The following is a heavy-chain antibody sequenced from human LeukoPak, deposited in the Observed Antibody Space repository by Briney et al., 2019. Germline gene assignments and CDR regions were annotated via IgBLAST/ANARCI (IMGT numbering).Heavy chain of an antibody. CDR3: ARDRMRFGESTYYFDY. CDR2: ISSSSSYI. J-gene: IGHJ4*02. Sequence: TGGPLRLSCAPSGFTLSSYSMNWVRQARGKGREWVSSISSSSSYIYYADSVKGRFTIYRDNSKNSLYLQMNSLRAEDTAVYYCARDRMRFGESTYYFDYWGQGTLVTVSS. CDR1: GFTLSSYS. V-gene: IGHV3-21*01. D-gene: IGHD3-10*01.